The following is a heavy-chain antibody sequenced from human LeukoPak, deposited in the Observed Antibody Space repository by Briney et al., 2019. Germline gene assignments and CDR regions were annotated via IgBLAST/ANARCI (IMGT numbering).Heavy chain of an antibody. J-gene: IGHJ6*03. V-gene: IGHV1-69*13. CDR2: TIPIFGTA. CDR3: ASIVVVPAENYYMDV. D-gene: IGHD2-2*01. CDR1: GGTFSSYA. Sequence: ASVKVSCKASGGTFSSYAISWVRQAPGQGLEWMGGTIPIFGTANYAQKFQGRVTITADESTSTAYMELSSLRSEDTAVYYCASIVVVPAENYYMDVWGKGTTVTVSS.